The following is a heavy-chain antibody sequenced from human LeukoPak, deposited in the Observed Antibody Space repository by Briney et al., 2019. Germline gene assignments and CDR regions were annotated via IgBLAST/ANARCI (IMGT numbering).Heavy chain of an antibody. V-gene: IGHV4-59*01. J-gene: IGHJ4*02. D-gene: IGHD5-24*01. Sequence: SETLSLTCTVSGGSISSYYWSWIRQPPGKGLEWIGYIYYSGSTNYNPSLKSRVTISVDTSKNQFSLKLSSVTAADTAVYYCARMGVGYNYPFDYWGQGTLVTVSS. CDR2: IYYSGST. CDR3: ARMGVGYNYPFDY. CDR1: GGSISSYY.